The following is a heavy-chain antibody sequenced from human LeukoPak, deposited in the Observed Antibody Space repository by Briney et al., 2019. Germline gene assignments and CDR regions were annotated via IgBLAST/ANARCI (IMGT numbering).Heavy chain of an antibody. D-gene: IGHD3-3*01. J-gene: IGHJ4*02. CDR1: GFTFYDYA. CDR2: ISWNSGSI. V-gene: IGHV3-9*01. Sequence: GRSLRLSCAAPGFTFYDYAMHWFRQAPGKGLERVPGISWNSGSIGYADSVKGRFTISRDNAKNSLYLQMNSLRAEDTALYYCAKDFFAYDFTHFDYWGQGTLVTVSS. CDR3: AKDFFAYDFTHFDY.